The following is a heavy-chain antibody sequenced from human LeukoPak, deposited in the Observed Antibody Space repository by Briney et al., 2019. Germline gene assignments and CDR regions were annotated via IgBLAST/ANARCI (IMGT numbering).Heavy chain of an antibody. J-gene: IGHJ6*03. CDR1: GGTFTSYA. V-gene: IGHV1-69*01. Sequence: SVKVSCKASGGTFTSYAISWVRQAPGQGLEWMGGIIPIFGTANYAQKFQGRVTITADESTSTAYMELSSLRSEDTAVYYCAREGELRGYYYMDVWGKGTTVTVSS. D-gene: IGHD1-7*01. CDR2: IIPIFGTA. CDR3: AREGELRGYYYMDV.